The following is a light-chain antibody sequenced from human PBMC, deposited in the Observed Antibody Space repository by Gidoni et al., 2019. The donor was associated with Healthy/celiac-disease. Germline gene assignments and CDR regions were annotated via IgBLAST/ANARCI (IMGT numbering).Light chain of an antibody. CDR1: KLGATY. V-gene: IGLV3-1*01. CDR2: QDS. J-gene: IGLJ2*01. Sequence: SYELTQPPSVSVTHGQTASITCLGDKLGATYAYWYKQKPGQSPVLVIYQDSKRPSGIPERFSGSNTGNTATLTISETRAVDEADYYSQAWNSSTVVFGGGTRLTVL. CDR3: QAWNSSTVV.